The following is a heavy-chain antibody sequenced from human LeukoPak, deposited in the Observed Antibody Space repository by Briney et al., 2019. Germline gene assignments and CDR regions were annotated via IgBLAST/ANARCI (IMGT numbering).Heavy chain of an antibody. CDR3: ARSGEHIVVVTATERAEYFQP. CDR2: ISAYNGNT. D-gene: IGHD2-21*02. V-gene: IGHV1-18*01. Sequence: ASVKVSCKASGYTFTSYGISWVRQAPGQGLEWMGWISAYNGNTNYAQKLQGRVTMTTDTSTSTAYMELRSLRCDDTALYYCARSGEHIVVVTATERAEYFQPWGQGTLVPVSS. J-gene: IGHJ1*01. CDR1: GYTFTSYG.